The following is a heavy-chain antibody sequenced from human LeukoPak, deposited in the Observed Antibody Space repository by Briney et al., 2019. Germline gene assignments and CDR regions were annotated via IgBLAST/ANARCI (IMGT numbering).Heavy chain of an antibody. CDR2: INPNSGGT. Sequence: ASVKVSCKASGYTFTGHYMHWVRQAPGQGLEWMGWINPNSGGTSYAHNFHGRVTMTRDTSISTVYVELSRLRSDDTAVYFCARSGWFGELSDYWGQGTLVTVSS. CDR3: ARSGWFGELSDY. D-gene: IGHD3-10*01. CDR1: GYTFTGHY. V-gene: IGHV1-2*02. J-gene: IGHJ4*02.